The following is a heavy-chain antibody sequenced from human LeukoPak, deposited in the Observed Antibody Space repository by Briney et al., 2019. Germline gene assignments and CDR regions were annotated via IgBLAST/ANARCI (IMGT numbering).Heavy chain of an antibody. Sequence: PGGSLRLSCAASGFTFSSYSMNWVRQAPGKGLEWVSSISSSSSYIYYADSVKGRFTISRDNAKNSLYLQMNSLRAEDTAVYYCARGFGSLGEFKDPWGQGTLVTVSS. J-gene: IGHJ5*02. V-gene: IGHV3-21*01. D-gene: IGHD3-16*01. CDR2: ISSSSSYI. CDR1: GFTFSSYS. CDR3: ARGFGSLGEFKDP.